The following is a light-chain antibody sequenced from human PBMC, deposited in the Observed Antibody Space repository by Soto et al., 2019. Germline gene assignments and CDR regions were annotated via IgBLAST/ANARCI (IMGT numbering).Light chain of an antibody. J-gene: IGLJ7*01. CDR3: ATWDASLSGNVV. CDR1: SSNIGGNY. Sequence: QSVLTQPPSASGTPGQRVTIPCPGSSSNIGGNYVFWYQHLPGTAPKLLIYRNNQRPSGVPDRFSGSKSGTSASLAISGLRSEDEADYYCATWDASLSGNVVFGGGTQLTVL. V-gene: IGLV1-47*01. CDR2: RNN.